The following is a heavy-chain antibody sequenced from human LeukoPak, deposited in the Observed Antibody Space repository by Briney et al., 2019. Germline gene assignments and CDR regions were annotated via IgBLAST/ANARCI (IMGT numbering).Heavy chain of an antibody. V-gene: IGHV4-34*01. Sequence: SGTLSLTCAVYGGSFSGYYWSWIRQPPGKGLEWIGEINHSGSTDYNPSLKSRVTISVDTSKNQFSLKLSSVTAADTAVYYCARNLGGYDGTGYYYYMDVWGKGTTVTISS. CDR2: INHSGST. J-gene: IGHJ6*03. CDR3: ARNLGGYDGTGYYYYMDV. CDR1: GGSFSGYY. D-gene: IGHD5-12*01.